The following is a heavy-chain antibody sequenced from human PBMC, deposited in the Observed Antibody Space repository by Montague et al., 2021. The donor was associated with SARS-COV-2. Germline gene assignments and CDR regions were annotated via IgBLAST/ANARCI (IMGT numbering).Heavy chain of an antibody. Sequence: SETLSLTCTLSGGSFSTTRNYWNWIRQPPGKGLEWIGTIYYTETTYYNPAPISGTTYYSPSPKSRVTISVDTSRNQVLLNLRSVTATDTAVYYCSKGGGIGVSDSWGQGTLSPSPQ. CDR2: IYYTETTYYNPAPISGTT. V-gene: IGHV4-39*01. D-gene: IGHD6-19*01. J-gene: IGHJ4*02. CDR3: SKGGGIGVSDS. CDR1: GGSFSTTRNY.